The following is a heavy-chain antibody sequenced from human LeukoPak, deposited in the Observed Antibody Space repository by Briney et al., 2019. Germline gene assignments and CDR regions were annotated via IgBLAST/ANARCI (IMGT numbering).Heavy chain of an antibody. CDR2: ISSSSSYI. CDR1: GFTFSSYS. CDR3: ASLRFLEWLAKDY. J-gene: IGHJ4*02. D-gene: IGHD3-3*01. Sequence: KPGGSLRLSCAASGFTFSSYSMNWVRQAPGKGLEWVSSISSSSSYIYYADSVKGRFTISRGNAKNSLYLQMNSLRAEDTAVYYCASLRFLEWLAKDYWGQGTLVTVSS. V-gene: IGHV3-21*01.